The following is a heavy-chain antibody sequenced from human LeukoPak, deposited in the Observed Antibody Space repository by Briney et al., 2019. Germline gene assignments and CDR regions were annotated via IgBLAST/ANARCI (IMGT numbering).Heavy chain of an antibody. D-gene: IGHD3-10*02. CDR1: GFTFSSYS. CDR3: ARRRMIGGFDP. CDR2: ISSLSGTI. V-gene: IGHV3-48*04. Sequence: GGSLRLSCAASGFTFSSYSMNWVRQAPGEGLEWVSYISSLSGTIYYADSVKGRFTISRDNAKNTLYLQMNSLRVEDTAVYYCARRRMIGGFDPWGQGTLVTVSS. J-gene: IGHJ5*02.